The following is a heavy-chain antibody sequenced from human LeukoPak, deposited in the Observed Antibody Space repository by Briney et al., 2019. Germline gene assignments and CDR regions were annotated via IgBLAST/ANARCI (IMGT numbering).Heavy chain of an antibody. J-gene: IGHJ4*02. CDR3: ASGPSDSSGTYLGPFGS. V-gene: IGHV3-43*02. D-gene: IGHD3-10*01. Sequence: GGSLRLSCAASGFAFDDYAMQWVRQAPGKGLEWVCLISGAGHSTYYLDSVKGRFTISRDNNKNSLFLEMNSLRTEDTAFYFCASGPSDSSGTYLGPFGSWGQATLVTVSS. CDR1: GFAFDDYA. CDR2: ISGAGHST.